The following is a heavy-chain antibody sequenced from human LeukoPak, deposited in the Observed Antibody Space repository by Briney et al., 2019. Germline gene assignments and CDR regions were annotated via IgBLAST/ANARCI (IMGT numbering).Heavy chain of an antibody. CDR3: AKDSRQQRQGYYYYYMDV. CDR1: GFTFSSYG. J-gene: IGHJ6*03. V-gene: IGHV3-30*02. Sequence: PGGSLRLSCAASGFTFSSYGMHWVRQAPGKGLEWVAFIRYDGSNKYYADSVKGRFTISRDNSKNTLYLQMNSLRAEDTAVYYCAKDSRQQRQGYYYYYMDVWGKGTTVTVSS. D-gene: IGHD6-13*01. CDR2: IRYDGSNK.